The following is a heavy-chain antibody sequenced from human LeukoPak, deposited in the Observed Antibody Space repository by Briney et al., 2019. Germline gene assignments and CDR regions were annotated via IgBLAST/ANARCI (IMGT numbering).Heavy chain of an antibody. CDR3: ARDRRYYYDSSGQIDY. V-gene: IGHV1-18*01. D-gene: IGHD3-22*01. Sequence: ASVKVSCKASGGTFSSYAISWVRQAPGQGLEWMGWISAYNGNTNYAQKLQGRVTMTTDTSTSTAYMELRSLRSDDTAVYYCARDRRYYYDSSGQIDYWGQGTLVTVSS. CDR1: GGTFSSYA. J-gene: IGHJ4*02. CDR2: ISAYNGNT.